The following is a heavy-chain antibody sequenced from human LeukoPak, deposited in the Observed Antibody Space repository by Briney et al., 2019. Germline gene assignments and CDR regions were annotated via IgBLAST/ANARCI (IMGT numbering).Heavy chain of an antibody. CDR1: GFTFSNYD. J-gene: IGHJ5*02. CDR2: ISYSATYI. V-gene: IGHV3-21*06. Sequence: GGSLRLSCAASGFTFSNYDMTWVRQTPGKGLEWVASISYSATYIYYADSVKGRFTISRDNANNSLYLQMNSLGAEDTAVYYCARDRDTVGRYYKTPWFDPRGQGTLVTVSS. CDR3: ARDRDTVGRYYKTPWFDP. D-gene: IGHD3-22*01.